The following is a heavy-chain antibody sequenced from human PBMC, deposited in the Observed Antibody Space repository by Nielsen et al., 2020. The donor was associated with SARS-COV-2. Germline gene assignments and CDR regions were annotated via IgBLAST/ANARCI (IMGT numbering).Heavy chain of an antibody. Sequence: ASVKVSCKVSGYTLTELSMHWVRQAPGKGLEWMGGFDPEDGETIYAQKFQGRVTMTRDTSTSTVYMELSSLRSEDTAVYYCAREDRTNYYYGMDVWGQGTTVTVSS. CDR3: AREDRTNYYYGMDV. D-gene: IGHD3-16*02. V-gene: IGHV1-24*01. J-gene: IGHJ6*02. CDR1: GYTLTELS. CDR2: FDPEDGET.